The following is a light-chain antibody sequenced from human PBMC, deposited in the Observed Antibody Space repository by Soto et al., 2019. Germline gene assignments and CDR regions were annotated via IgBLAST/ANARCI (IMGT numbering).Light chain of an antibody. J-gene: IGKJ2*01. CDR3: QQYYSTPYT. CDR1: QSVLYSSNNKNY. CDR2: WAS. V-gene: IGKV4-1*01. Sequence: DIVMTQSADSLAVSLGERTTINCKSSQSVLYSSNNKNYLAWYQHKPGQPPNLLIYWASTRESGVPDRFSGSGSGTAFTLAISSLQAEDVAVYYCQQYYSTPYTFGQGTKLEIK.